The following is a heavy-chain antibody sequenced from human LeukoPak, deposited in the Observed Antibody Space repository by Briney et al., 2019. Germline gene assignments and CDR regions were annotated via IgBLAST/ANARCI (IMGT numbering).Heavy chain of an antibody. CDR1: GGTFSSYA. Sequence: SVKVSCKASGGTFSSYAISWVRQAPGQGLEWMGGIIPIFGTANYAQKFQGRVTITADESTGTAYMELSSLRSEDTAVYYCAAFRASASYDFWSGYPRQWGQGTLVTVSS. D-gene: IGHD3-3*01. J-gene: IGHJ4*02. CDR3: AAFRASASYDFWSGYPRQ. CDR2: IIPIFGTA. V-gene: IGHV1-69*13.